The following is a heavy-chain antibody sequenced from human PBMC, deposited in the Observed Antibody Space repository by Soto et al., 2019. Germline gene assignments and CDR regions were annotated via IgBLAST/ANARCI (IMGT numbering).Heavy chain of an antibody. J-gene: IGHJ6*02. Sequence: QVQLVQSGAEVKKPGSSVKVSCKASGGTFSSYAISWVRQAPGQGLEWMGGIIPIFGTANYAQKFQGRVTITADESTSTAYMELSRLRSDDTDVYYCATSIAARPHYYGMDVWGQGTTVTVSS. CDR2: IIPIFGTA. V-gene: IGHV1-69*01. CDR1: GGTFSSYA. D-gene: IGHD6-6*01. CDR3: ATSIAARPHYYGMDV.